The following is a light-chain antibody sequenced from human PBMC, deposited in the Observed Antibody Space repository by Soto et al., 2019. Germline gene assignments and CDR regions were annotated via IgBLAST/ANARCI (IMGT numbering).Light chain of an antibody. V-gene: IGKV3-11*01. J-gene: IGKJ4*01. CDR1: QSVSSY. CDR3: QQRSNWLT. CDR2: DAS. Sequence: IVLTQSPATLSLSPGERATLSCRASQSVSSYLAWYQQKPGQATRLIIYDASNRATGIPARFSGSGSGTDFTLTISSLEPEDFAVYYCQQRSNWLTFGGGTKVDI.